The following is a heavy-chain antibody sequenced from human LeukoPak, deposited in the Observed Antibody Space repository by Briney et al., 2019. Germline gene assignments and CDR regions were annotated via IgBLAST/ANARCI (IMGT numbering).Heavy chain of an antibody. J-gene: IGHJ4*02. D-gene: IGHD3-22*01. CDR1: GYTFTSYG. CDR3: ASSYYDSSGFDY. V-gene: IGHV1-69*13. CDR2: IIPIFGTA. Sequence: SVKVSCKASGYTFTSYGISWVRQAPGQGLEWMGGIIPIFGTANYAQKFQGRVTITADESTSTAYMELSSLRSEDTAVYYCASSYYDSSGFDYWGQGTLVTVSS.